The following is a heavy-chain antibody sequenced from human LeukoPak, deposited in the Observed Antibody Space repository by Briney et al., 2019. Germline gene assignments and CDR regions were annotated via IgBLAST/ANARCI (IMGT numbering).Heavy chain of an antibody. Sequence: PGGSLRLSCAASGFTFSDYYMSWIRQAPGKGLEWVSVIYSGGSTYYADSVKGRFTISRDNSKNTLYLQMNSLRAEDTAVYYCARFMATVSINYFDYWGQGTLVTVSS. CDR2: IYSGGST. D-gene: IGHD4-17*01. CDR1: GFTFSDYY. V-gene: IGHV3-66*01. J-gene: IGHJ4*02. CDR3: ARFMATVSINYFDY.